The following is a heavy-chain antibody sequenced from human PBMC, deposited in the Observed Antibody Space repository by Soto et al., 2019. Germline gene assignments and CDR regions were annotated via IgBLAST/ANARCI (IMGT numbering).Heavy chain of an antibody. CDR1: GGSFSGYY. CDR2: INHSGST. V-gene: IGHV4-34*01. J-gene: IGHJ6*02. D-gene: IGHD3-3*01. CDR3: ARGRVTIFGVVYYYGMDV. Sequence: SETLALTCAVYGGSFSGYYWSWIRQPPGKGLEWIGEINHSGSTNYNPSLKSRVTISVDTSKNQFSLKLSSVIAADTAVYYCARGRVTIFGVVYYYGMDVWGQGTTVTVSS.